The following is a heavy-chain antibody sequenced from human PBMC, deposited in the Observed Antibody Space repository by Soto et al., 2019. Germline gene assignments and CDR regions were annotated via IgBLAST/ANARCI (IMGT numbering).Heavy chain of an antibody. Sequence: ASVKVSCKASGGTFSSYAISWVRQAPGQGLEWMGGIIPIFGTANYAQKFQGRVTITADESTSTAYMELGSLRSEDTAVYYCARAYYDSSGYYSYYYYGMDVWGQGTTVTVSS. D-gene: IGHD3-22*01. CDR1: GGTFSSYA. J-gene: IGHJ6*02. CDR3: ARAYYDSSGYYSYYYYGMDV. V-gene: IGHV1-69*13. CDR2: IIPIFGTA.